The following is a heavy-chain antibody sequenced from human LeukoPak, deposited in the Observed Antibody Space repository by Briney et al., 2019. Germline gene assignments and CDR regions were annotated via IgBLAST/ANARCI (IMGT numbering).Heavy chain of an antibody. V-gene: IGHV3-23*01. CDR1: GFTFSSYA. J-gene: IGHJ6*02. Sequence: GGSLRLSCAASGFTFSSYAMSWVRQAPGKGLEWVSAISGSGGSTYYADSVKGRFTISRDNSKNTLHLQMNGLRAEDTAVYYCAKEYCSGGSCSYYYYYYYGMDVWGQGTTVTVSS. CDR2: ISGSGGST. CDR3: AKEYCSGGSCSYYYYYYYGMDV. D-gene: IGHD2-15*01.